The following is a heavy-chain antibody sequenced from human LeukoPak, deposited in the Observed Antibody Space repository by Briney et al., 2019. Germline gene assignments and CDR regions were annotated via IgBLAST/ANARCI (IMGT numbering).Heavy chain of an antibody. V-gene: IGHV3-48*03. CDR2: ISSGGYTI. CDR3: ARALYGDYGDGMDV. D-gene: IGHD4-17*01. Sequence: GGSLRLSCAASRFTFSSYEMNWLRQAPGKGLEGVSYISSGGYTIHYADSVKGRFTIPRDDAKNSLYLLMNSLGVEDTAVYYCARALYGDYGDGMDVWGTGTTVTVSS. CDR1: RFTFSSYE. J-gene: IGHJ6*04.